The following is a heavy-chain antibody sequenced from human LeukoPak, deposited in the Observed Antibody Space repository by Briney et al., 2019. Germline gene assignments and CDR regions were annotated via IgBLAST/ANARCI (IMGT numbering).Heavy chain of an antibody. Sequence: PGGSLRLSCAASGFTFSSYEMNWVRQAPGKGLEWVSYISSSGSTIYYADSVKGRSTISRDNAKNSLYLQMNSLRAEDTAVYYCARIAAAGMSTYSDWFDPWGQGTLVTVSS. CDR3: ARIAAAGMSTYSDWFDP. CDR1: GFTFSSYE. V-gene: IGHV3-48*03. CDR2: ISSSGSTI. J-gene: IGHJ5*02. D-gene: IGHD6-13*01.